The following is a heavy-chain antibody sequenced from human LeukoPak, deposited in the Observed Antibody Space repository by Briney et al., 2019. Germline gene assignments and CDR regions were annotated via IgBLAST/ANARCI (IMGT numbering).Heavy chain of an antibody. J-gene: IGHJ4*02. CDR3: ARRRGSSGTIDY. D-gene: IGHD6-19*01. V-gene: IGHV4-59*08. CDR1: GGSISSYY. CDR2: IYYSGNT. Sequence: PSETLSLTCTVSGGSISSYYWSWIRQPPGKGLEWIGYIYYSGNTNYNPSLKSRVTISVDTSKNQFSLKLSSVTAADTALYYCARRRGSSGTIDYWGQGTLVTVSS.